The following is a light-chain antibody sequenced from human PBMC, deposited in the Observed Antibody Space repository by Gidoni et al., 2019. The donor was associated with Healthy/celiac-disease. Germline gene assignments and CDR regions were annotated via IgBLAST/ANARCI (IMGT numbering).Light chain of an antibody. CDR1: QSISSY. J-gene: IGKJ4*02. V-gene: IGKV1-39*01. Sequence: DIQMTQSPSSLSASVGDRVTITCRASQSISSYLNWYQQKPGKAPKLLIYAASSLQSGVPSRFSGSGSGTDFTFTISSLQPEDFATYYCQQSYSTPPRTFGGGTKVEIK. CDR3: QQSYSTPPRT. CDR2: AAS.